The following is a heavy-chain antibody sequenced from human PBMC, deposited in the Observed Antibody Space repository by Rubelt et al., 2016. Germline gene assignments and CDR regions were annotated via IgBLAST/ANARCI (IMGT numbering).Heavy chain of an antibody. CDR1: GFTFSDYV. Sequence: EVYLVESGGGLVQPGGSLRLSCTASGFTFSDYVMSWVRQAPGKGLEWVSGISGSGGNTYYADSVKGRFAISRDNSKNTLYLQMNSLRAEDTAVYYCARVSPGYSYAFVDDWGQGTLVTVSS. CDR3: ARVSPGYSYAFVDD. J-gene: IGHJ4*02. D-gene: IGHD5-18*01. V-gene: IGHV3-23*04. CDR2: ISGSGGNT.